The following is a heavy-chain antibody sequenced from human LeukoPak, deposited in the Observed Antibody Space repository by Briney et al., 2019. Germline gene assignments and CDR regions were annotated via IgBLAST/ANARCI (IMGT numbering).Heavy chain of an antibody. CDR3: ARAPLGGFNYYDSSGYYPWRYFDY. CDR2: IHQDGSEK. D-gene: IGHD3-22*01. Sequence: PGGSLRLSCAASGFTFSSYSMNWVRQAPGKGLEWVANIHQDGSEKYYVDSMKGRFTISRDNAKNSLYLQMNSLRAEDTALYYCARAPLGGFNYYDSSGYYPWRYFDYWGQGTLVTVSS. CDR1: GFTFSSYS. V-gene: IGHV3-7*03. J-gene: IGHJ4*02.